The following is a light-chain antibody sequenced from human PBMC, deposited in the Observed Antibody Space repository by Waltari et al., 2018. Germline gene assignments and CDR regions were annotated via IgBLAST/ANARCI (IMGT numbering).Light chain of an antibody. V-gene: IGKV1-5*03. CDR1: QFIDGSW. J-gene: IGKJ2*01. Sequence: DIQMTQSPSTLSATVGDRVTITCRASQFIDGSWVAGYQQKSGKAPKLLIHKASTLHTGVPSRFSGSGSGTEFTLTISSLQPDDFATYYCQQYASYLGTFGQGTKLEIK. CDR3: QQYASYLGT. CDR2: KAS.